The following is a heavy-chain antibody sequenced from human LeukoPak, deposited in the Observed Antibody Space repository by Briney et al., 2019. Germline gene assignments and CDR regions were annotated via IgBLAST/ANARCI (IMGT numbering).Heavy chain of an antibody. J-gene: IGHJ6*03. D-gene: IGHD6-6*01. V-gene: IGHV3-30*02. CDR2: IRNDGSNK. CDR3: ARDWGVEGRPGYMDV. CDR1: GFTFISYG. Sequence: PGGSLRLSCAASGFTFISYGMHWVRQAPGKGLEWVAFIRNDGSNKYYADSVKGRFTISRDNSKNTLYLQMNSLRAEDTAVYFCARDWGVEGRPGYMDVWGKGTTVTVSS.